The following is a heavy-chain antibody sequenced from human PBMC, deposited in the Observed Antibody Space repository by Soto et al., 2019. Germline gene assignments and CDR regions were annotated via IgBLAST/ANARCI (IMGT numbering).Heavy chain of an antibody. V-gene: IGHV4-34*01. D-gene: IGHD3-10*01. CDR2: INHSGST. J-gene: IGHJ5*02. CDR1: GGSFIGYY. CDR3: AREGYYGSGSYYKWWFDP. Sequence: SETLSLTCAVYGGSFIGYYCSLIRHPPLKWLEWIVEINHSGSTNYNPSLKSRVTISVDTSKNQFSLKLSSVTAADTAVYYCAREGYYGSGSYYKWWFDPWGQGTLVTVSS.